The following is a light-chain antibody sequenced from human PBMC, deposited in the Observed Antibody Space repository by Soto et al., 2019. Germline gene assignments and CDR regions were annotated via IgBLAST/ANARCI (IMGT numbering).Light chain of an antibody. CDR2: GTS. J-gene: IGKJ1*01. CDR1: QSASSSY. Sequence: EIVLTQSPGTLSLSPGERATVSCRASQSASSSYFAWYQQKSGQAPRLLISGTSNRATGIPDRFSGSGSGTDFTLTINRLEPEDFAVYSFQHYARSVGTFGQGTRVEIK. CDR3: QHYARSVGT. V-gene: IGKV3-20*01.